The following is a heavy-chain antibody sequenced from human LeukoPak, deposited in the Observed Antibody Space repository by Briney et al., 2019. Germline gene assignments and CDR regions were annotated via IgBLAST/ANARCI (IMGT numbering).Heavy chain of an antibody. Sequence: SVKVSCKASGGTFSSYAINWVRQAPGQGLEWMGRIIPILGIANYAQKFQGRVTITADKSTSTAYMELSSLRSEDTAVYYCARGTGYYDSSGYNFDYWGQGTLVTVSS. CDR3: ARGTGYYDSSGYNFDY. CDR2: IIPILGIA. V-gene: IGHV1-69*04. CDR1: GGTFSSYA. D-gene: IGHD3-22*01. J-gene: IGHJ4*02.